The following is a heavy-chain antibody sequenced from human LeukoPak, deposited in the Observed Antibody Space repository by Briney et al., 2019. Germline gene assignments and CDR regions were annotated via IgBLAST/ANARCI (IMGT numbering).Heavy chain of an antibody. V-gene: IGHV1-69*13. Sequence: SVKVSCKASGGTFSSYAISWVRQAPGQGLEWMGGIIPIFGTANYAQKFQGRVTITADESTSTAYMELSSLRSEDTAVYYCARGYCSSTSCYRSYYYYYYMDVWGKGTTVTVPS. CDR3: ARGYCSSTSCYRSYYYYYYMDV. J-gene: IGHJ6*03. CDR1: GGTFSSYA. CDR2: IIPIFGTA. D-gene: IGHD2-2*01.